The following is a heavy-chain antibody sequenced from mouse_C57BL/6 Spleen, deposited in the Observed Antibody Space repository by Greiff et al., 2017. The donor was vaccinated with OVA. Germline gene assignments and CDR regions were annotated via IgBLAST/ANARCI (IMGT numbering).Heavy chain of an antibody. D-gene: IGHD1-1*01. Sequence: VQLQQSGAELVKPGASVKLSCKASGYTFTSYWMHWVKQRPGQGLEWIGMIHPNSGSTNYNEKFKSKATLTVDKSSSTAYVQLSSLTSEDAAVYYCARGVSSYAMDYWGQGTSVTVSS. CDR2: IHPNSGST. J-gene: IGHJ4*01. CDR1: GYTFTSYW. CDR3: ARGVSSYAMDY. V-gene: IGHV1-64*01.